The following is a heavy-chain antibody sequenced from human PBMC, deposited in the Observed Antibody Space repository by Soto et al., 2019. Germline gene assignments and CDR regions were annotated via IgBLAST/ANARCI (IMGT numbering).Heavy chain of an antibody. CDR2: IYYSGST. D-gene: IGHD3-16*02. J-gene: IGHJ4*02. CDR1: GGSISSYY. CDR3: AGTRNSYDYIWGSYLYFDY. Sequence: SETLSLTCTVSGGSISSYYWSWIRQPPGKGLEWIGYIYYSGSTNYNPSLKSRVTISVDTSKNQFSLKLSSVTAADTAVYYCAGTRNSYDYIWGSYLYFDYWGQGTLVTVSS. V-gene: IGHV4-59*08.